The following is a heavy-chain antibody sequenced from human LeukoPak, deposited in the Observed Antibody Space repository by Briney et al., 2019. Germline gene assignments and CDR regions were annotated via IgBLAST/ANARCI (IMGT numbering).Heavy chain of an antibody. Sequence: GGSLRLSCAASGFTFSGSAMHWVRQASGEGLEWVGRIRSKANSYATAYAASVKGRFTISRDDSKNTAYLQMNSLKTEDTAVYYCTSDGGNYYDSSGPIDYWGQGTLVTVSS. CDR3: TSDGGNYYDSSGPIDY. V-gene: IGHV3-73*01. D-gene: IGHD3-22*01. CDR1: GFTFSGSA. CDR2: IRSKANSYAT. J-gene: IGHJ4*02.